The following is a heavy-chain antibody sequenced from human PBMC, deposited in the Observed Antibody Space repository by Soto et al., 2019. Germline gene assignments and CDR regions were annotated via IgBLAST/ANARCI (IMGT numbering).Heavy chain of an antibody. D-gene: IGHD3-22*01. CDR2: IDYSGNT. CDR1: GVSIVSYY. V-gene: IGHV4-59*01. CDR3: ASTYDSSPNYV. J-gene: IGHJ6*02. Sequence: SSDTLSLTCTVSGVSIVSYYWGWVRQPPGKGLEWLGHIDYSGNTKYNPSLKSRVTMSVDRSENQVSLKLSSVTAADTAVYYCASTYDSSPNYVWGQGTTVTVSS.